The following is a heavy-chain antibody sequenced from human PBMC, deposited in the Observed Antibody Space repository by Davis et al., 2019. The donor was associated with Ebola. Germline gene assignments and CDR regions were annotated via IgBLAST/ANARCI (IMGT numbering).Heavy chain of an antibody. D-gene: IGHD6-13*01. CDR2: INHSGST. Sequence: SETLSLTCAVYGGSFSGYYWSWIRQPPGKGLEWIGEINHSGSTNYNPSLKSRVTISVDTSKNQFSLKLSSVTAADTAVYYCARYNGQQLPLLYYYYGMDVWGQGTTVTVSS. V-gene: IGHV4-34*01. CDR3: ARYNGQQLPLLYYYYGMDV. J-gene: IGHJ6*02. CDR1: GGSFSGYY.